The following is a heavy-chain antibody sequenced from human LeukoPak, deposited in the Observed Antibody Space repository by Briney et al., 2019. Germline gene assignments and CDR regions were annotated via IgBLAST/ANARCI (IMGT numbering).Heavy chain of an antibody. D-gene: IGHD3-22*01. V-gene: IGHV3-23*01. CDR1: GFTFSSYA. CDR3: ANGGYDYYDSSGTDAFDI. J-gene: IGHJ3*02. CDR2: FSGSGGNT. Sequence: GGSLRLSCAASGFTFSSYAMSWVRQAPGKGLEWVSTFSGSGGNTYYADSVKGRFTIFRDNSKNTLYLQMNSLRAEDTAVYYCANGGYDYYDSSGTDAFDIWGQGTMVTVSS.